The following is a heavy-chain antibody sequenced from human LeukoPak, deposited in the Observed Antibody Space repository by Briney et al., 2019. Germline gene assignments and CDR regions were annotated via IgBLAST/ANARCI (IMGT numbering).Heavy chain of an antibody. CDR3: ASQIAAAGLRSYYGMDV. CDR2: ISAYNGNT. Sequence: ASVKVSCKASGYTFTSYGISWVRQAPGRGLEWMGCISAYNGNTNYAQKLQGRVTMTTDTSTSTAYMELRSLRSDDTAVYYCASQIAAAGLRSYYGMDVWGQGTTVTVSS. J-gene: IGHJ6*02. V-gene: IGHV1-18*01. CDR1: GYTFTSYG. D-gene: IGHD6-13*01.